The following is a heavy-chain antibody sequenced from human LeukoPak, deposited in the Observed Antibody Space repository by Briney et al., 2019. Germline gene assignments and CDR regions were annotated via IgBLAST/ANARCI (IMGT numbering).Heavy chain of an antibody. J-gene: IGHJ5*02. CDR2: IYHSGST. CDR3: ARGSRYDFWSGYDETNWFDP. V-gene: IGHV4-30-2*01. D-gene: IGHD3-3*01. CDR1: GGSISSGGYS. Sequence: SETLSLTCTVSGGSISSGGYSWSWIRQPPGKGLEWIGYIYHSGSTNYNPSLKSRVTISVDTSKNQFSLKLSSVTAADTAVYYCARGSRYDFWSGYDETNWFDPWGQGTLVTVSS.